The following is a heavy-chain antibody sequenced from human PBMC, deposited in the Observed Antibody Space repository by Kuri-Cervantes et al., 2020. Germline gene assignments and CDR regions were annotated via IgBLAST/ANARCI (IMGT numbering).Heavy chain of an antibody. D-gene: IGHD4-23*01. V-gene: IGHV1-24*01. CDR2: FDPEDGET. J-gene: IGHJ6*02. Sequence: ASVKVSCKVSGYTLTELSMHWVRQAPGKGLEWMGGFDPEDGETIYAQKFQGRVTMTEDTSTDTAYMELSSLRSEDTAVYYCARDWSTVGGMDVWGQGTTVTVSS. CDR3: ARDWSTVGGMDV. CDR1: GYTLTELS.